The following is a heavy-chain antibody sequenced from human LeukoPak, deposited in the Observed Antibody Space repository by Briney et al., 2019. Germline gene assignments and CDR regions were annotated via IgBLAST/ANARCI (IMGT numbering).Heavy chain of an antibody. V-gene: IGHV4-34*01. CDR3: ARGYGVGDY. Sequence: SETLSLTCAVCGGSFSGYYWSWIRQPPGKGLEWIGEINHSGSTNYNPSLKSRVTISVDTSKNQFSLKLSSVTAADTAVYYCARGYGVGDYWGQGTLVTVSS. J-gene: IGHJ4*02. CDR1: GGSFSGYY. D-gene: IGHD4-17*01. CDR2: INHSGST.